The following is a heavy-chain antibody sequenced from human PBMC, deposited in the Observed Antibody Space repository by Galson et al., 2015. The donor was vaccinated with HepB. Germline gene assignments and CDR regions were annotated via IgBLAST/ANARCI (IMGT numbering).Heavy chain of an antibody. CDR2: IKQDGSER. Sequence: SLRLSCAASAFMFSSYWMSWVRQTPGKGLEWVASIKQDGSERYYVDSVKGRFTVSRDNAKNSLFLQMNGLRADDTAIYYCARVNDHSIRWLPTYYFDYWGRGTLVTVSS. CDR3: ARVNDHSIRWLPTYYFDY. D-gene: IGHD4-23*01. J-gene: IGHJ4*02. V-gene: IGHV3-7*03. CDR1: AFMFSSYW.